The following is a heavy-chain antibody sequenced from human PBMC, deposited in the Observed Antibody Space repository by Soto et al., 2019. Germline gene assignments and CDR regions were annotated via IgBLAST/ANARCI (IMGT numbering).Heavy chain of an antibody. CDR3: AKDMRGGSSSSRYYYGLDV. CDR1: GFTFDDYA. V-gene: IGHV3-9*01. D-gene: IGHD6-13*01. Sequence: GGSLRLSCAASGFTFDDYAMHWVRQAPGKGLEWVSGISWNSGTIVYADSVKGRFTISRDNAKNSLYLQMNSLRGEDTALYYCAKDMRGGSSSSRYYYGLDVWGQGNPGHRL. J-gene: IGHJ6*02. CDR2: ISWNSGTI.